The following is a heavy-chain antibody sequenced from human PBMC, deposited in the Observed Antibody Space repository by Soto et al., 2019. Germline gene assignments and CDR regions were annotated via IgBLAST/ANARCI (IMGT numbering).Heavy chain of an antibody. CDR1: GASIIGFY. J-gene: IGHJ5*02. D-gene: IGHD1-1*01. CDR2: IYATGTT. CDR3: VRDGTKTLRDWFDP. Sequence: PSETLSLTCTVSGASIIGFYWSWSRKSAGKGLEWIGRIYATGTTGYNPSLKSRVMMSVDTSKKQFSLKLRSVTAADTAVYYCVRDGTKTLRDWFDPWGQGISVTVSS. V-gene: IGHV4-4*07.